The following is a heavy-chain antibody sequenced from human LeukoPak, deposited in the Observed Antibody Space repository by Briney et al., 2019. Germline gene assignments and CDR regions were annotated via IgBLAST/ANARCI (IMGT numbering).Heavy chain of an antibody. CDR1: GFIFSNYY. CDR2: ISSSGGTI. J-gene: IGHJ4*02. V-gene: IGHV3-11*01. D-gene: IGHD3-22*01. Sequence: PGGSLRLSCAASGFIFSNYYMSWIRQAPGKGLEWVSYISSSGGTICYAASVKGRFTISRGNAKNSLYLQMNSLRADDTAVYYSARDLRLPHYDSGGSSDYWGQGTLVTVSS. CDR3: ARDLRLPHYDSGGSSDY.